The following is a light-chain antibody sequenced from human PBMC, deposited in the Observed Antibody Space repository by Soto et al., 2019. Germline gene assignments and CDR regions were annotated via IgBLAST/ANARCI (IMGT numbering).Light chain of an antibody. J-gene: IGKJ1*01. Sequence: EIVLTQSPGTLSVSPGERATLSCRASQSISSSYLAWYQQKPGQAPRLLIYGASSRATGIPDRFSGSGSGTDLTLTISRLEPEDFAVYYCQQYGSSPQTFGQGTKVEIK. CDR1: QSISSSY. CDR2: GAS. CDR3: QQYGSSPQT. V-gene: IGKV3-20*01.